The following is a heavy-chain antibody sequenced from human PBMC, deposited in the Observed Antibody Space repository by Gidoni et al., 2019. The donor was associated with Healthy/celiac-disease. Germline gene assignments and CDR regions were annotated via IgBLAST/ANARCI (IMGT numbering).Heavy chain of an antibody. V-gene: IGHV1-18*01. CDR2: ISAYNGNP. Sequence: QVQLVQSGAEVKKPGASVKVSCKASGYTFPSSGISWVRQAPGQGLEWMGWISAYNGNPNYAQKLQGRVTMTTDTSTSTPYMELRSLRSDDTAVYYCARVPWVQDQGPFQHWGQGTLVTVSS. CDR3: ARVPWVQDQGPFQH. CDR1: GYTFPSSG. J-gene: IGHJ1*01. D-gene: IGHD1-26*01.